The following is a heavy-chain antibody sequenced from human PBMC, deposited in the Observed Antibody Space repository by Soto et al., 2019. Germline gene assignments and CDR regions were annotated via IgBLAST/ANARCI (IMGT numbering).Heavy chain of an antibody. D-gene: IGHD3-10*01. Sequence: GGSLRLSCAASGFTFSSYSMNWVRQAPGKGLEWVSSISSSSSYIYYADSVKGRFTISRDNAKNSLYLQMNSLRAEDTAVYYCTSFGVENWFDPWGQGTLVTVSS. CDR3: TSFGVENWFDP. CDR1: GFTFSSYS. V-gene: IGHV3-21*01. CDR2: ISSSSSYI. J-gene: IGHJ5*02.